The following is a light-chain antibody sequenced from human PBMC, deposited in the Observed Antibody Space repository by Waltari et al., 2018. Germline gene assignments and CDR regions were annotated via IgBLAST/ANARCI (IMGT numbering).Light chain of an antibody. CDR1: SSDIGSYNL. CDR2: EVS. J-gene: IGLJ3*02. Sequence: QSALTQPASVSGSPGQSITISCTGTSSDIGSYNLVSWYQYHPGKAPKLIIYEVSRRPLGVFSRCSGSKSGETASLTVSGLQAEDEADYYCCSYAGSNTLMFGGGTKLTVL. CDR3: CSYAGSNTLM. V-gene: IGLV2-23*02.